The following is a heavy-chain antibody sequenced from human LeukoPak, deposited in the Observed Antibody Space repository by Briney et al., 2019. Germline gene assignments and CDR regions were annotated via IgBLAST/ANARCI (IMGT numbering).Heavy chain of an antibody. J-gene: IGHJ4*02. CDR2: FDPEDGET. V-gene: IGHV1-24*01. CDR1: GYTLTELS. D-gene: IGHD3-10*01. CDR3: ATGLYYGSGSYQSPT. Sequence: ASVKVSCKVSGYTLTELSMHWVQQAPGKGLEWMGGFDPEDGETIYAQKFQGRVTMTEDTSTDTAYMELSSLRSEDTAVYYCATGLYYGSGSYQSPTWGQGTLVTVSS.